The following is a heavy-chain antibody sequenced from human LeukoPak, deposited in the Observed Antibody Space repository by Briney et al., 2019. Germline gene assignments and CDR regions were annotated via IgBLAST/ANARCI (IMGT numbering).Heavy chain of an antibody. V-gene: IGHV1-2*02. CDR2: INPNSGGT. Sequence: GASVKVSCKASGYTFTGCYMHWVRQAPGQGLEWMGWINPNSGGTNYAQKFQGRVTLTRDTSISTAYMELGRLRSDDTAVYYCARRLGVAEKTYYFDYWGQGTLVTVSS. D-gene: IGHD6-19*01. CDR1: GYTFTGCY. J-gene: IGHJ4*02. CDR3: ARRLGVAEKTYYFDY.